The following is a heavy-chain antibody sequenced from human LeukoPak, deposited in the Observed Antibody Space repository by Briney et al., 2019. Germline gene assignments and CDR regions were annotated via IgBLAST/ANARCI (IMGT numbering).Heavy chain of an antibody. D-gene: IGHD3-10*01. V-gene: IGHV3-30*03. CDR1: GFTFSNYG. J-gene: IGHJ4*02. CDR2: ISYDGSNK. CDR3: ARVPRSGGAADY. Sequence: GGSLRLSCATSGFTFSNYGMHWVRQAPGKGLEWVAVISYDGSNKYYADSVKGRFTISRDNAKNSLYLQMNSLRAEDTALYYCARVPRSGGAADYWGQGTLVTVSS.